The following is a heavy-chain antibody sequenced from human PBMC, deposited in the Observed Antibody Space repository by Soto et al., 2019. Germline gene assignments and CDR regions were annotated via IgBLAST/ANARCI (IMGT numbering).Heavy chain of an antibody. CDR3: ARQVEDGYSFAYHY. CDR1: GYSFASYW. Sequence: PGESLKIACKGSGYSFASYWIGWVRHMPGKGLEWMGIIYPGDSDTRYSPSFQGQVTISADKSISTAYLHWSSLKASDSAMYYCARQVEDGYSFAYHYWGQGTQVTVSS. CDR2: IYPGDSDT. D-gene: IGHD5-18*01. J-gene: IGHJ4*02. V-gene: IGHV5-51*01.